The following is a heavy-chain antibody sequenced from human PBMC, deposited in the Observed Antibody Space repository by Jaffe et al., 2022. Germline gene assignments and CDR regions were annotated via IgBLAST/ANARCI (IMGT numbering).Heavy chain of an antibody. Sequence: EVQLVESGGGLVQPGGSLRLSCAASGFTFSSYEMNWVRQAPGKGLEWVSYISSSGSTIYYADSVKGRFTISRDNAKNSLYLQMNSLRAEDTAVYYCARESLSRVSGYDSFDYWGQGTLVTVSS. CDR3: ARESLSRVSGYDSFDY. CDR1: GFTFSSYE. J-gene: IGHJ4*02. D-gene: IGHD5-12*01. V-gene: IGHV3-48*03. CDR2: ISSSGSTI.